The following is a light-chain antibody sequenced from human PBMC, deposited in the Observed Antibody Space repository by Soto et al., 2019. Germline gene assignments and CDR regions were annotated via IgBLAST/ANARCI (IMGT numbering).Light chain of an antibody. CDR1: SSDVGGYNH. Sequence: QSVLTQPASVSGSPGQSITISCTGTSSDVGGYNHVSWYQHHPGKAPKLMIYDVSKRPSGVSNRFSGSKSGNTASLTISGLQAEDEADYYCSSYASSTTTYVFGTGTKVTVL. V-gene: IGLV2-14*03. CDR3: SSYASSTTTYV. J-gene: IGLJ1*01. CDR2: DVS.